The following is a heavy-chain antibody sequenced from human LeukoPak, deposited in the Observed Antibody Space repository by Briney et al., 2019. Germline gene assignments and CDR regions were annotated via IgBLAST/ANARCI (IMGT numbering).Heavy chain of an antibody. CDR1: GGSISNNNR. D-gene: IGHD1-26*01. V-gene: IGHV4-4*02. Sequence: PSGTLSLTCAVSGGSISNNNRWNWVRQPPGKGLEWIGEIYHSGSSNYNPSLKSRVTISVDKSKNQFSLKLSSVTAADTAVYYCASRPQGAYFDCWGQGTLVTVSS. CDR2: IYHSGSS. J-gene: IGHJ4*02. CDR3: ASRPQGAYFDC.